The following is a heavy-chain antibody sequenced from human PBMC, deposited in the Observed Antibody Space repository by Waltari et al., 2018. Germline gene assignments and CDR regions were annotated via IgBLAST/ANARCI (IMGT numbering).Heavy chain of an antibody. J-gene: IGHJ3*01. CDR1: GGSITHNRHY. CDR2: ISYTGAT. CDR3: ATYVGASIGTAAFDV. D-gene: IGHD3-16*01. Sequence: QLHLQESGPGLVKPSETLSLTCSVSGGSITHNRHYWGCIRQPPGKGLEWAATISYTGATYNNPSLKSRVTISGDTSKNQFSLKLNSVTAADTAVYYCATYVGASIGTAAFDVWGQGTMVTVSS. V-gene: IGHV4-39*01.